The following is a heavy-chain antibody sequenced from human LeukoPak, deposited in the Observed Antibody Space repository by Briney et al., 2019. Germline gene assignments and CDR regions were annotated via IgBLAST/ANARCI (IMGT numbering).Heavy chain of an antibody. J-gene: IGHJ3*02. V-gene: IGHV1-24*01. CDR1: GYTLTELS. CDR3: ATARGYYYDSSGYSHDAFDI. D-gene: IGHD3-22*01. Sequence: ASVKVSCKVSGYTLTELSMHWVRQAPGEGLEWMGGFDPEDGETIYAQKFQGRVTMTEDTSTDTAYMELSSLRSEDTAVYYCATARGYYYDSSGYSHDAFDIWGQGTMVTVSS. CDR2: FDPEDGET.